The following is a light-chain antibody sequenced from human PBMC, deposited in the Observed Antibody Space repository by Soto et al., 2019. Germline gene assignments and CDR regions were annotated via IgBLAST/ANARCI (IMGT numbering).Light chain of an antibody. CDR1: KGVSSY. CDR2: AAS. Sequence: AIRMTQSPSSFSAYTGDRVTITCRASKGVSSYLAWYQQKPGKAPKLLIYAASTLQSGDPSRFSGSGSGTHFTLTISCLQYEDVATYYCHQYYMCPFTFGQGTKVEIK. CDR3: HQYYMCPFT. V-gene: IGKV1-8*01. J-gene: IGKJ1*01.